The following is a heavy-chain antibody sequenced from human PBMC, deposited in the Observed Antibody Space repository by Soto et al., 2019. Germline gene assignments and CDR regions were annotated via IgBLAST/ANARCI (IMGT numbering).Heavy chain of an antibody. V-gene: IGHV3-30-3*01. Sequence: GGSLRLSCAASGFTFSSYAMHWVRQAPGKGLEWVAVISYDGSNKYYADSVKGRFTISRDNSKNTLYLQMNSLRAEDTAVYYCARDLGLAAAFGMDVWGQGTKVTVSS. D-gene: IGHD6-13*01. J-gene: IGHJ6*02. CDR1: GFTFSSYA. CDR3: ARDLGLAAAFGMDV. CDR2: ISYDGSNK.